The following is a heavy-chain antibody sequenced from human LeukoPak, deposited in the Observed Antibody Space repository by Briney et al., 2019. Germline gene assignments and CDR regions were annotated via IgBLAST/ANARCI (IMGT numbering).Heavy chain of an antibody. CDR1: GFTFSSYG. Sequence: PGRSLILSCAASGFTFSSYGMHWVRQAPGKGLEWVAVIWYDGSNKYYADSVKGRFTISRDNSKNTLYLQMNSLRAEDTAVYYCARQDYDILTGYRYYYYGMDVWGQGTTVTVSS. D-gene: IGHD3-9*01. CDR2: IWYDGSNK. CDR3: ARQDYDILTGYRYYYYGMDV. J-gene: IGHJ6*02. V-gene: IGHV3-33*01.